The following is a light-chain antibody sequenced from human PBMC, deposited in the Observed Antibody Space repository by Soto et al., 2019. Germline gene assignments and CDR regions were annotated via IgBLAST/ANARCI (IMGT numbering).Light chain of an antibody. CDR3: QQRSNWPPYT. V-gene: IGKV3-11*01. Sequence: EIVLTQSPATLYWSAGERATLSCRASQSVSSYLAWYQQKPGQAPRLLIYDASNRATGIPARFSGSGSGTDFTLTISSLEPEDFAVYYCQQRSNWPPYTFGQGTKLEIK. CDR1: QSVSSY. CDR2: DAS. J-gene: IGKJ2*01.